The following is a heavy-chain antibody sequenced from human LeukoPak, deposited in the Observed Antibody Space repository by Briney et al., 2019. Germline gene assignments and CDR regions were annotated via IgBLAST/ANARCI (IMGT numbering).Heavy chain of an antibody. D-gene: IGHD2-2*01. CDR1: GYTFTNSW. Sequence: GESLKISCQSSGYTFTNSWIGWVRQMPGKGMEWMGIISPGDSDTRYSLSFQGQVTISADKSISAAYLQWSSPQPSDTAMYYCARLPSRSCSSSSCYVVDYWGQGTLVTVSS. CDR2: ISPGDSDT. J-gene: IGHJ4*02. CDR3: ARLPSRSCSSSSCYVVDY. V-gene: IGHV5-51*01.